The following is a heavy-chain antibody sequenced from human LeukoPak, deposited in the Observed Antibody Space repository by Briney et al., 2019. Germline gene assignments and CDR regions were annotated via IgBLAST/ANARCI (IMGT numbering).Heavy chain of an antibody. CDR1: GGSISSYH. CDR2: IYNSGST. V-gene: IGHV4-59*01. D-gene: IGHD6-13*01. CDR3: ARDIAAAGREDYFDY. Sequence: PSETLSLTCTVSGGSISSYHWSWIRQPPGKGLEYIGYIYNSGSTNYNPSLKSRVTISVDTSKNQFSLKLSSVTAADTAVYYCARDIAAAGREDYFDYWGQGTLVTVSS. J-gene: IGHJ4*02.